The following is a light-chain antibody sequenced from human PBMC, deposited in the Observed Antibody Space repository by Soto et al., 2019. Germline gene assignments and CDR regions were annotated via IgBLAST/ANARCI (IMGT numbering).Light chain of an antibody. V-gene: IGLV2-14*01. CDR3: SSYTSSSQLV. CDR1: SSDVGGYNC. J-gene: IGLJ6*01. Sequence: SALTQPASVSGSPGQSITISCTGTSSDVGGYNCDSWYPQHPRNAPQLMTYDVTTRPAGVSNRFSGSNSGNTAPMTISGVQAEDGAYYCCSSYTSSSQLVFGSGTKVTVL. CDR2: DVT.